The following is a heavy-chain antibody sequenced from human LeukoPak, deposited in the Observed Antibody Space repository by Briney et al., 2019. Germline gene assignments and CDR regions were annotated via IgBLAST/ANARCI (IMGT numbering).Heavy chain of an antibody. V-gene: IGHV1-24*01. CDR3: ATANVIVLIVYAQSYAFDI. CDR1: GYTLTELS. Sequence: ASEKVSCKVSGYTLTELSMHWVRQAHGKGLEWMGGFDPEDGETIYAQKFQGRVTMTEDTSTDTAYMELSRLRSEDTAVYYCATANVIVLIVYAQSYAFDIWGQGTMVTVSS. J-gene: IGHJ3*02. CDR2: FDPEDGET. D-gene: IGHD2-8*01.